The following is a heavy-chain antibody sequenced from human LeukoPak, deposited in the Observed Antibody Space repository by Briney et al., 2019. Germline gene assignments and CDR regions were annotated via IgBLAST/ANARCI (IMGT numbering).Heavy chain of an antibody. CDR3: AREYSGSSWYGTKYNWFDP. CDR1: GFTFSDTW. D-gene: IGHD6-13*01. CDR2: IRSDGSDT. Sequence: GGSLRLSCAASGFTFSDTWMHWVRQAPGEGLVWVSRIRSDGSDTRYAESVKGRFTISRDNSKNTLYLQMNSLRVDDTATYYCAREYSGSSWYGTKYNWFDPWGQGTLVTVSS. V-gene: IGHV3-74*01. J-gene: IGHJ5*02.